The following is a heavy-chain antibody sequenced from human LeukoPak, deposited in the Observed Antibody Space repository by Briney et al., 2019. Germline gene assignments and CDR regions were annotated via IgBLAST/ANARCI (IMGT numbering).Heavy chain of an antibody. V-gene: IGHV4-4*07. J-gene: IGHJ4*02. CDR1: GGSMSSYY. D-gene: IGHD4-17*01. CDR3: ARWMGDYGLDY. CDR2: IYTSGST. Sequence: SETLSLTCTGSGGSMSSYYGSWIRQPAGKGLEWIGRIYTSGSTNYNPSLKSRVTMSVDTSKNQFSLKLSSVTAADTAVYYCARWMGDYGLDYWGQGTLVTVSS.